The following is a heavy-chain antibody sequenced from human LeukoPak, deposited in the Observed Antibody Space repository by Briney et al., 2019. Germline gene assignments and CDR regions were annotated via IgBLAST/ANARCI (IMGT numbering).Heavy chain of an antibody. D-gene: IGHD3-22*01. V-gene: IGHV1-2*02. CDR2: INPNSGGT. CDR1: GYTFTGYC. Sequence: ASVKVSCKASGYTFTGYCMHWVRQAPGQGLEWMGWINPNSGGTNYAQKFQGRVTMTRDTSISTAYMELSRLRSDDTAVYYCARGNYYDSSGYYPEAFDIWGQGTMVTVSS. J-gene: IGHJ3*02. CDR3: ARGNYYDSSGYYPEAFDI.